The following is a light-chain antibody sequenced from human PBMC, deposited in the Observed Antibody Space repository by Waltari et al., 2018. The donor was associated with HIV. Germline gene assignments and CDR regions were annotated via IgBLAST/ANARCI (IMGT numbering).Light chain of an antibody. Sequence: QSVLTQPPSVSGAPGQRVTISCTGRSSNIGAGYDVHWYQQLPGTAPKLLIYGNSNRPSGVPDRFSGSKSGTSASLAITGLQAEDEADYYCQSYDSSLSAPVVFGGGTKLTVL. V-gene: IGLV1-40*01. CDR3: QSYDSSLSAPVV. CDR2: GNS. J-gene: IGLJ2*01. CDR1: SSNIGAGYD.